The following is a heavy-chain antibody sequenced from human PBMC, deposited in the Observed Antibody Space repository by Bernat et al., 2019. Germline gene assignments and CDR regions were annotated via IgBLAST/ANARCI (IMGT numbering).Heavy chain of an antibody. D-gene: IGHD3-10*01. CDR3: ARNGIVGTMVRGASHIPYNWFDP. V-gene: IGHV3-30-3*01. Sequence: QVQLVESGGGVVQPGRSLRLSCAASGFTFSSYAMHWVRQAPGKGLEWVAVISYDGSNKYYADSVKGRFTISRDNSKNTLYLQMNSLRAEDTAVYYCARNGIVGTMVRGASHIPYNWFDPWGQGTLVTVSS. J-gene: IGHJ5*02. CDR1: GFTFSSYA. CDR2: ISYDGSNK.